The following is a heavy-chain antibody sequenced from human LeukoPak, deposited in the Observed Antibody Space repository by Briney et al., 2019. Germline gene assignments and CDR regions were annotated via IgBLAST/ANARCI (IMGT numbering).Heavy chain of an antibody. V-gene: IGHV3-48*02. CDR3: SCSWTYFDY. Sequence: GGALRLSCLASVFTFNTYVMNWVRQARGKGLDWFSSISSNIATIHYRDSVKGRFTIPRDNSKNSSYLQMNRLMDDDTAVYYCSCSWTYFDYWGRGTLVTVSS. J-gene: IGHJ4*02. D-gene: IGHD2-15*01. CDR1: VFTFNTYV. CDR2: ISSNIATI.